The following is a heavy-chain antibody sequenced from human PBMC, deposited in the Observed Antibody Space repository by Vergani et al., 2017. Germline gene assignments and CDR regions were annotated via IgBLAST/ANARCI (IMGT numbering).Heavy chain of an antibody. D-gene: IGHD5-18*01. CDR2: ISYDGSNK. Sequence: QVQLVESGGGVVQPGRSLRLSCAASGFTFSSYAMHWVRQAPGKGLEWVAVISYDGSNKYYADSVKGRFTISRDNSKNTLYLQMNSLRAEDTAVYYCARXPDTAMAYYYYMDVWGKGTTVTVSS. CDR1: GFTFSSYA. J-gene: IGHJ6*03. V-gene: IGHV3-30-3*01. CDR3: ARXPDTAMAYYYYMDV.